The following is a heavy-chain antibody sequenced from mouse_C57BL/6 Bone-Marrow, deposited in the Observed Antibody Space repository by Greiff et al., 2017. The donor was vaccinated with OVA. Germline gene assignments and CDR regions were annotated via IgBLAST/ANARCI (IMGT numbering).Heavy chain of an antibody. D-gene: IGHD2-4*01. CDR2: IDPSDSYT. Sequence: VKLQESGAELVMPGASVKLSCKASGYTFTSYWMHWVKQRPGQGLEWIGEIDPSDSYTNYNQKFKGKSTLTVDKSSSTAYMQLSSLTSEDSAVYYCARSGNYDYDEGYAMDYWGQGTSVTVSS. CDR1: GYTFTSYW. V-gene: IGHV1-69*01. CDR3: ARSGNYDYDEGYAMDY. J-gene: IGHJ4*01.